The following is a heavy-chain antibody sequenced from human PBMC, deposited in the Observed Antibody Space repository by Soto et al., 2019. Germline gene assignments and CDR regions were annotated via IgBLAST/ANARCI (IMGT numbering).Heavy chain of an antibody. CDR2: ISYDGSNK. CDR3: AKERDSSWENYGMDV. J-gene: IGHJ6*02. Sequence: GGSLRLSCAASGFTFSSYGMHWVRQAPGKGLEWVAVISYDGSNKYYADSVKGRFTISRDNSKNTLYLQMNSLRAEDTAVYYCAKERDSSWENYGMDVWGQGTTVTVSS. D-gene: IGHD6-13*01. CDR1: GFTFSSYG. V-gene: IGHV3-30*18.